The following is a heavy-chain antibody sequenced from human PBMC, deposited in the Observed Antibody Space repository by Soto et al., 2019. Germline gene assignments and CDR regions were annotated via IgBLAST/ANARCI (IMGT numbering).Heavy chain of an antibody. CDR3: ARGKRIVGATEWFDP. Sequence: SETLSLSCAVCGGSFSGYYWSWIRQPPGKGLEWIGEINHSGSTNYNPSLKSRVTISVDTSKNQFSLKLSSVTAADTAVYYCARGKRIVGATEWFDPWGQGTLVTVSS. D-gene: IGHD1-26*01. V-gene: IGHV4-34*01. J-gene: IGHJ5*02. CDR1: GGSFSGYY. CDR2: INHSGST.